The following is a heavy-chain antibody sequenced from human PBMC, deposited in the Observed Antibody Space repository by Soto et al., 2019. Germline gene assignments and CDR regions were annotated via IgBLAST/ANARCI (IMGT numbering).Heavy chain of an antibody. J-gene: IGHJ4*02. D-gene: IGHD4-17*01. CDR3: ARVRVIGEDFYY. V-gene: IGHV4-30-4*01. CDR1: GGSINSGDYC. Sequence: TLSLTCTVSGGSINSGDYCWCWIRQPPGKGLEWSGYIYYRGSTYYNPSLKSRVTISVDTSKNQYSLKLSSVTAADTAVYYCARVRVIGEDFYYWGQGTLVTVSS. CDR2: IYYRGST.